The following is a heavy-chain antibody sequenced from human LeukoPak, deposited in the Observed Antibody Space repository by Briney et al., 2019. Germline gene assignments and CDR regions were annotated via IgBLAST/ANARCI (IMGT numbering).Heavy chain of an antibody. D-gene: IGHD3-10*01. CDR2: MNPNSGNT. J-gene: IGHJ6*03. V-gene: IGHV1-8*03. CDR1: GYTFTSYD. Sequence: ASVKVSCKASGYTFTSYDINWVRQATGQGLEWMGWMNPNSGNTGYAQKFQGRVTITRNTSISTAYMELSSLRSEDTAVYYCARGNYYGSGSYQAPYYYYYYYMDVWGKGTTVTVSS. CDR3: ARGNYYGSGSYQAPYYYYYYYMDV.